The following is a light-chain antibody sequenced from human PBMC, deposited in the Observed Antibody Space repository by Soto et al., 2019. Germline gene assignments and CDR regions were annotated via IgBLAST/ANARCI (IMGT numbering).Light chain of an antibody. Sequence: EIVLTQSPATVSLSPGERATLSCMASQSVSSYLAWYQQKPGQAPRLLIYDASNRATGIPARFSGSGSGTDFTLTISSLEPEDFAVYYCQQRSNWPGTFGQGTKVDIK. CDR1: QSVSSY. J-gene: IGKJ1*01. V-gene: IGKV3-11*01. CDR3: QQRSNWPGT. CDR2: DAS.